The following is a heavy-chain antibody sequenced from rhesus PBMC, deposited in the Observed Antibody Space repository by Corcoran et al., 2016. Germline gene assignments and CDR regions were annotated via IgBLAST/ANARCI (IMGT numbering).Heavy chain of an antibody. CDR3: ARDLRSAGTVP. J-gene: IGHJ4*01. CDR2: ISYSGST. Sequence: QLQLQESGPGLVKPSETLSLTCAVSGYSINSGYGWSWIRQPPGKGLEWIGYISYSGSTTYNASLKSRVTISRDTSKNQFSLKLSSVTAADTAVYYCARDLRSAGTVPWGQGVLVTVSS. CDR1: GYSINSGYG. D-gene: IGHD5-24*01. V-gene: IGHV4-122*02.